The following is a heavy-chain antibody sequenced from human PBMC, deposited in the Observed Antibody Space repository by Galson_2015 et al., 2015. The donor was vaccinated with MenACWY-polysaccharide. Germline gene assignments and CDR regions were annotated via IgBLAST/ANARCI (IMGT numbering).Heavy chain of an antibody. CDR3: IYWGGDCSVFDY. Sequence: SLRLSCAASGFTFSSYSMHWVRQAPGQGLEWVSYISSSSSTIYYADSVQGRFTISRDNAKNSLYLQMNSLRADDTAVYYCIYWGGDCSVFDYWGQGTLVTVSS. D-gene: IGHD2-21*01. J-gene: IGHJ4*02. V-gene: IGHV3-48*01. CDR1: GFTFSSYS. CDR2: ISSSSSTI.